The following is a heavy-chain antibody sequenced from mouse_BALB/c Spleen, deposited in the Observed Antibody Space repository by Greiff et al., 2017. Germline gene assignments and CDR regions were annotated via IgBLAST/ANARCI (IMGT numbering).Heavy chain of an antibody. CDR2: IYPGNVNT. CDR1: GYTFTSYY. J-gene: IGHJ3*01. Sequence: QVQLQQSGPELVKPGASVRISCKASGYTFTSYYIHWVKQRPGQGLEWIGWIYPGNVNTKYNEKFKGKATLTADKSSSTAYMQLSSLTSEASAVYFCASGDGNYRAWFADWGEGTLVTVSA. CDR3: ASGDGNYRAWFAD. D-gene: IGHD2-1*01. V-gene: IGHV1S56*01.